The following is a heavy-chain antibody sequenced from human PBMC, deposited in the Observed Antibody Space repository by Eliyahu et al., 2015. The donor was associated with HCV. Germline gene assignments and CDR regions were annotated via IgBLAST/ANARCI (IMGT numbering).Heavy chain of an antibody. Sequence: QVQLQESGPGLVKPSGXLSXXXAVXGASITSSXWWSWVRQPPGKGLEWIGEIYHTGSANYNASLKSRVTISVDKSKNQFSLKLISVTAADTATYYCARGGDYVHFDYWGQGALVTVSS. D-gene: IGHD4-17*01. CDR1: GASITSSXW. V-gene: IGHV4-4*02. J-gene: IGHJ4*02. CDR2: IYHTGSA. CDR3: ARGGDYVHFDY.